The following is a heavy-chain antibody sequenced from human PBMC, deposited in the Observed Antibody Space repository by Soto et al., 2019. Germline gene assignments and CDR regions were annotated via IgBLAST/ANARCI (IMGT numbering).Heavy chain of an antibody. V-gene: IGHV1-18*04. J-gene: IGHJ4*02. CDR1: GYTFSRYG. CDR2: VSAYDGST. D-gene: IGHD3-16*01. Sequence: QVQLVQSGTEVKKPGASVKVSCKASGYTFSRYGFSWVRQAPGQGLEWMGWVSAYDGSTNYAQKFQRRVTMTTDTSTSTAYMELRSLRSDDTAVSYCGRAGEYHLSIYLDNWGQGTLVTVSS. CDR3: GRAGEYHLSIYLDN.